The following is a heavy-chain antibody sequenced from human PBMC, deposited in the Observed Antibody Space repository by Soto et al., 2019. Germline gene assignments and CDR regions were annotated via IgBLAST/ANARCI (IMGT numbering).Heavy chain of an antibody. CDR1: GGSIITYY. Sequence: LSRTCNISGGSIITYYWTWVRQSPGKGLEWIGYVSYLGDTNYNPSLKSRVTISVDTPKNQFSLNLGSVTAADTAMYYCASAGAGRAPISIWGPGTMVTVSS. D-gene: IGHD6-13*01. J-gene: IGHJ3*02. V-gene: IGHV4-59*01. CDR3: ASAGAGRAPISI. CDR2: VSYLGDT.